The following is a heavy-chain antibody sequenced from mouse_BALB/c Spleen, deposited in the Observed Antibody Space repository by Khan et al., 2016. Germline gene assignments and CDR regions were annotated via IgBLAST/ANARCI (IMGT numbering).Heavy chain of an antibody. D-gene: IGHD1-1*01. V-gene: IGHV1-9*01. CDR1: GYTFSSYW. Sequence: QVRLQQSGAELMKPGASVKISCKATGYTFSSYWIQWIKQRPGHGLEWIGEILPGSGSTNYNERFRGKAAFTADTSSNTAYMQLTSLTFEDSAVYYCARLTGLRDALDYWGQGTSVTVSS. J-gene: IGHJ4*01. CDR3: ARLTGLRDALDY. CDR2: ILPGSGST.